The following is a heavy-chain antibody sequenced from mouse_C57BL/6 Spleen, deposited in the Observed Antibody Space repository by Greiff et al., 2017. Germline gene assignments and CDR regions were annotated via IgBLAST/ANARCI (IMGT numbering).Heavy chain of an antibody. D-gene: IGHD1-1*01. CDR1: GYTFTSYW. CDR2: IYPGSGST. J-gene: IGHJ4*01. CDR3: AIYGSCLYYAMDY. Sequence: QVQLQQSGAELVKPGASVKMSCKASGYTFTSYWITWVKQRPGQGLEWIGDIYPGSGSTNYNEKFKSKATLTVDTSSSTAYMQLSSLTSEDSAVYYCAIYGSCLYYAMDYWGQGTSVTVSS. V-gene: IGHV1-55*01.